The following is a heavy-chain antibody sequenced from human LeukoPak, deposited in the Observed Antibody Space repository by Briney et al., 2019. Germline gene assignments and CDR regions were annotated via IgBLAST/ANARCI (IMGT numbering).Heavy chain of an antibody. CDR1: GDSVSSNSAA. Sequence: SQTLSLTCAISGDSVSSNSAAWNWIRQSPPTGLEWLGRTYYRSKWYNDYAVSVKSRITINPDTSKNQFSLQMNSVTPEDTAVYFCARGGYYGLDVWGQGTTVTVSS. CDR2: TYYRSKWYN. V-gene: IGHV6-1*01. CDR3: ARGGYYGLDV. J-gene: IGHJ6*02.